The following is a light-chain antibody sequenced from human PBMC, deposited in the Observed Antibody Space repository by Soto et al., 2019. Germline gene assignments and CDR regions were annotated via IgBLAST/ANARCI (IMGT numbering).Light chain of an antibody. Sequence: QSALTQPASVSGSPGQSITISCTGTSSDVGRYNYVSWYQQHPGKAPKLMLYEVNNRPSGVSDRFSGSKSGNTASLTISGLQAEDESDYYCGSYTSSSTFVFGTGTKLTVL. V-gene: IGLV2-14*01. CDR3: GSYTSSSTFV. CDR2: EVN. J-gene: IGLJ1*01. CDR1: SSDVGRYNY.